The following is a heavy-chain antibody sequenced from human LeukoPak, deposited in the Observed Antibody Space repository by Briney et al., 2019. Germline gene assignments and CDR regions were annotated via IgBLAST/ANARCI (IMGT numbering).Heavy chain of an antibody. Sequence: TTSETLSLTCTVSGGSISNYYWSWIRQPPGKGLEWIGYIYYSGSTNYNPSLKSRVTISVDTSKNQFSLKLRSVTAADTAVYYCARGGGRLTYYFDYWGQGTLVTVSS. CDR2: IYYSGST. CDR1: GGSISNYY. J-gene: IGHJ4*02. CDR3: ARGGGRLTYYFDY. D-gene: IGHD5-12*01. V-gene: IGHV4-59*01.